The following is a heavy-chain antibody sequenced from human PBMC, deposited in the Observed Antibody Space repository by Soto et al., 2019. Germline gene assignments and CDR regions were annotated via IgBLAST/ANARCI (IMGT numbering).Heavy chain of an antibody. V-gene: IGHV2-5*02. D-gene: IGHD5-12*01. CDR2: IYWDDDK. J-gene: IGHJ4*02. CDR1: GFSLSTSGVG. Sequence: QITLKESGHTLVKPTQTLTLTCTLSGFSLSTSGVGVGWIRQPPGKALEWLALIYWDDDKRYSPFLKSRLTITKDTSKNQVVLTLTNMDPVDTATYYCAHKGDGYRGFKYWGQGTLVTVSS. CDR3: AHKGDGYRGFKY.